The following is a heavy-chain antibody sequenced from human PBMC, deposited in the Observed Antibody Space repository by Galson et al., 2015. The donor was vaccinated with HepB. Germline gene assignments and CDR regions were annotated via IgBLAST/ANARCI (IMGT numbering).Heavy chain of an antibody. CDR1: GFTFSSYA. Sequence: SLRLSCAASGFTFSSYAMSWVRQAPGKGLEWVSAISGSGGSTYYADSVKGRFTISRDNSKNTLYLQMNSLRAEDTAVYYCAKFLPRGRLETKYYFDYWGQGTLVTVSS. V-gene: IGHV3-23*01. D-gene: IGHD3-16*01. CDR3: AKFLPRGRLETKYYFDY. J-gene: IGHJ4*02. CDR2: ISGSGGST.